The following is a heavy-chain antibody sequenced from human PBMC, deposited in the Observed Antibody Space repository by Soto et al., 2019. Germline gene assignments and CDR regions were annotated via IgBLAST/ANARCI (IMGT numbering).Heavy chain of an antibody. CDR1: VYSFTTYW. CDR2: IYPGDSDT. CDR3: ARRPGSVYFDY. J-gene: IGHJ4*02. Sequence: PGESLKISCKGSVYSFTTYWIGWVRQTPVKGPEWMGIIYPGDSDTRYSPSFQGQVTFSAEKSIKTAYLQWSSLKASDTAMYYCARRPGSVYFDYWGQGTLVTVSS. V-gene: IGHV5-51*01. D-gene: IGHD3-10*01.